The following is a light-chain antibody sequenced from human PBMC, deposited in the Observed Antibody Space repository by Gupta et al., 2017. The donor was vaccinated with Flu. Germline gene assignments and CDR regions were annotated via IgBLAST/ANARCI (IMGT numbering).Light chain of an antibody. CDR2: EDS. J-gene: IGLJ2*01. Sequence: GQTARITCSGDALPKKYAYWYQQKAGQDTVRGIEEDSKRPSGIPERFAGYSSGTMDKWTRRGAQVEDEADDDCYLTGSSGNLEVFGGGTKLTVL. CDR1: ALPKKY. V-gene: IGLV3-10*01. CDR3: YLTGSSGNLEV.